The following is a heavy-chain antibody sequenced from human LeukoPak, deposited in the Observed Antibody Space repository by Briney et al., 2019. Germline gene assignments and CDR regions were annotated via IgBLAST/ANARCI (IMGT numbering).Heavy chain of an antibody. D-gene: IGHD3-16*01. CDR3: ARGGDGMDV. Sequence: PGGSLGLSYAASGFTFSSHWMHWVRQAPGKGLVWVSLIKSDGSNTAYADSVKGRFTISRDNAKNTLYLQMNSLRAEDTAVYYCARGGDGMDVWGQGTTVTVSS. J-gene: IGHJ6*02. CDR1: GFTFSSHW. CDR2: IKSDGSNT. V-gene: IGHV3-74*01.